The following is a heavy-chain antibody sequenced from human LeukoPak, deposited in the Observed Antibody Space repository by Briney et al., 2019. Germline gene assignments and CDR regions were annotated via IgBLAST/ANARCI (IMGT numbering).Heavy chain of an antibody. CDR2: ISSSGRGGNT. V-gene: IGHV3-23*01. CDR3: SKEGGDLYGLPPGP. CDR1: GVTLSSYA. D-gene: IGHD3-16*01. Sequence: GGSLRLSCAASGVTLSSYAMSWARQAPGKGLEWVSGISSSGRGGNTYYADSVKGRFTISRDCPKNTLYLQMNGLRVEDTAVYCWSKEGGDLYGLPPGPWGQGTLVTVSS. J-gene: IGHJ5*02.